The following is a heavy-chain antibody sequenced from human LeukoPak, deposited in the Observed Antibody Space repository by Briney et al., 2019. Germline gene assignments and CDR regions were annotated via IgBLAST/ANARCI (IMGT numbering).Heavy chain of an antibody. D-gene: IGHD3-10*02. CDR1: GYTFTGYY. CDR2: INPNSGGT. Sequence: ASVKVSCKASGYTFTGYYMHWVRQAPGQGLEWMGRINPNSGGTNYAQKFQGRVTMTRDTSISTAYMELSRLRSDDTAVYYCARVVRKRNWFDPWGQGTLVTVSS. CDR3: ARVVRKRNWFDP. J-gene: IGHJ5*02. V-gene: IGHV1-2*06.